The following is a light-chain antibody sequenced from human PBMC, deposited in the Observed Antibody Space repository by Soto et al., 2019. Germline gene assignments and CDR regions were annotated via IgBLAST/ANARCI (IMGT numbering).Light chain of an antibody. V-gene: IGLV2-8*01. CDR2: EVN. CDR1: SSDVGGYNY. J-gene: IGLJ1*01. Sequence: QSVLTQPPSASGSPGQSVTISCTGTSSDVGGYNYVSWYQQYPGKAPKLMIYEVNKRPSGVPDRFSGSKSGNTASLTVSGLQAEDEADYYCSSYTGGNPSYVFGTGTKVTVL. CDR3: SSYTGGNPSYV.